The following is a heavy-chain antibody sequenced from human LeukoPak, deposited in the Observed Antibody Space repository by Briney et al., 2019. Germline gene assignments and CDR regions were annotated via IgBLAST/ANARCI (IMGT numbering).Heavy chain of an antibody. CDR3: ARGTNVVVPAAIDY. V-gene: IGHV4-59*08. Sequence: NPSETLSLTCTVSGGSISSYYWSWIRQPPGKGLEWIGYIYYSGSTNYNPSLKSRVTISVDTSKNQFSLKLSSVTAADTAVYYCARGTNVVVPAAIDYWGQGTLVTVSS. J-gene: IGHJ4*02. CDR1: GGSISSYY. CDR2: IYYSGST. D-gene: IGHD2-2*01.